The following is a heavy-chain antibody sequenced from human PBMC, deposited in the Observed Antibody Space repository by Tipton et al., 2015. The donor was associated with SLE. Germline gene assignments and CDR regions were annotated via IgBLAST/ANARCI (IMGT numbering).Heavy chain of an antibody. CDR2: IYYSGST. J-gene: IGHJ4*02. CDR1: GGSISSYY. Sequence: TLSLTCTVSGGSISSYYWSWIRQPPGKGLEWIGYIYYSGSTNYNPSLKSRVTISVDTSKNQFSLKLSSVTAAGTAVYYCARRGNYYDSSYYFDYWGQGTLVTVSS. CDR3: ARRGNYYDSSYYFDY. D-gene: IGHD3-22*01. V-gene: IGHV4-59*08.